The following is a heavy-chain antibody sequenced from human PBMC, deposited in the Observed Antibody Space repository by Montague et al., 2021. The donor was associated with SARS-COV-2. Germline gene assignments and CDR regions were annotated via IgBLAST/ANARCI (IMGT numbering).Heavy chain of an antibody. J-gene: IGHJ4*02. Sequence: SETLSLTCAVYGGSLSAYYWSWIRQPPGKGLEWIGEINHSGSTNYHPSLKSRVTISVDTSKNQFSLKLSSVTAADTAVYYCVVVPLGPRGRGFDYWGQGTLVTVSS. V-gene: IGHV4-34*01. CDR2: INHSGST. CDR1: GGSLSAYY. CDR3: VVVPLGPRGRGFDY. D-gene: IGHD2-15*01.